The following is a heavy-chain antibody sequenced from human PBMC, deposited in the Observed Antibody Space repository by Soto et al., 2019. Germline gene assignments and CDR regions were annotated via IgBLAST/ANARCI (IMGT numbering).Heavy chain of an antibody. CDR2: IYHTGIT. CDR3: ATLPPRIVVVLSEFPT. CDR1: GTSISSSYW. Sequence: QVQLRQSGPGLVKPSGTLSLTCVVSGTSISSSYWWTWVRQSPGKGLEWIGEIYHTGITKYNPSLKARVIISVDKSSNQFSLKLTSVPAADTAMYYCATLPPRIVVVLSEFPTWGQGSQVTVSS. J-gene: IGHJ5*02. D-gene: IGHD2-21*01. V-gene: IGHV4-4*02.